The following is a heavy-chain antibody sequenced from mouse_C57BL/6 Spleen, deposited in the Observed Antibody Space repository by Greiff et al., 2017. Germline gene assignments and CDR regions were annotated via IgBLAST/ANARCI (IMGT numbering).Heavy chain of an antibody. J-gene: IGHJ1*03. CDR2: INPSTGGT. CDR1: GYSFTGYY. D-gene: IGHD2-5*01. CDR3: AREGAYYSNYWYFDV. Sequence: VQLQQSGPELVKPGASVKISCKASGYSFTGYYMHWVKQSSEKSLEWIGEINPSTGGTSYNQKFKGKATLTVDKSSSTAYMQLKSLTSEDSAVYYCAREGAYYSNYWYFDVWGTGTTVTVSS. V-gene: IGHV1-43*01.